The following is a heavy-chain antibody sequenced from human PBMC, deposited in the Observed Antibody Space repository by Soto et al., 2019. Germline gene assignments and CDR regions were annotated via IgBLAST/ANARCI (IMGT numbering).Heavy chain of an antibody. Sequence: QVQLVESGGGVVQPGRSLRLSCAASGFTFTTYGMHWVRQAPGKGLEWVALISYDGSQKYYADSVKGRFTISRDNSKNTLYLQMNSLRAEDTAVYYCAGRGSSWYRETYYYYGMDVWGQGTTVTVSS. V-gene: IGHV3-30*03. CDR2: ISYDGSQK. CDR3: AGRGSSWYRETYYYYGMDV. J-gene: IGHJ6*02. D-gene: IGHD6-13*01. CDR1: GFTFTTYG.